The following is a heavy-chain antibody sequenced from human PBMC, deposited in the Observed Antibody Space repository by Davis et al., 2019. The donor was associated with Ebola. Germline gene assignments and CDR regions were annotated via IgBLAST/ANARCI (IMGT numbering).Heavy chain of an antibody. CDR2: ITPSNGRT. V-gene: IGHV1-2*02. CDR1: GYTFAGYN. Sequence: ASVKVSCKASGYTFAGYNLHWVRQVPGQGLEWMGWITPSNGRTNYAQTFQGRVTMTRDTSISTAYMELSSLTSDDTAVYYCARGYSGTEYSSSWDDNWLDPWGQGTLVTVSS. CDR3: ARGYSGTEYSSSWDDNWLDP. J-gene: IGHJ5*02. D-gene: IGHD6-13*01.